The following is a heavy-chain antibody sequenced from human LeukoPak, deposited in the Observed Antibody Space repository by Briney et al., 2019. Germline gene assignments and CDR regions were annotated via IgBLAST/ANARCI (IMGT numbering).Heavy chain of an antibody. CDR1: GFTFDDYA. CDR2: INWNGGST. CDR3: ARSGGSGSYYHSDY. Sequence: PGGSLRLSCAASGFTFDDYAMSWVRQAPGKGLEWVSDINWNGGSTGYADSVKGRFTISRDNAKNSLYLQMNSLRAEDTALYYCARSGGSGSYYHSDYWGQGTLVTVSS. D-gene: IGHD3-10*01. V-gene: IGHV3-20*04. J-gene: IGHJ4*02.